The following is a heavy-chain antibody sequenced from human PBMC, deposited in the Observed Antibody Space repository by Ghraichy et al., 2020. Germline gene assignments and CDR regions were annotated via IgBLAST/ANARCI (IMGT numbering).Heavy chain of an antibody. CDR3: ARAVYGGAFDI. V-gene: IGHV3-30*04. J-gene: IGHJ3*02. CDR2: ISYDGSNK. CDR1: GFTFDSFS. D-gene: IGHD3-16*01. Sequence: GGSLRLSCAASGFTFDSFSMHWVRQAPGKGLEWVAGISYDGSNKYYLDSVKGRFTISRDNSMNTVYLQMNSPTADDTAVYYCARAVYGGAFDIWGQGTMGTVSS.